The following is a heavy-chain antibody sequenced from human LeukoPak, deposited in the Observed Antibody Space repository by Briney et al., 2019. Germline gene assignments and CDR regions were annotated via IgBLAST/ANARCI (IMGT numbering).Heavy chain of an antibody. CDR1: GYTFTGYY. CDR3: AGTYSSSWYGQFDY. Sequence: ASVKVSCKASGYTFTGYYMHWVRQAPGQGLEWMGRINPNSGGTNYAQKFQGRVTITRDTSASTAYMELSSLRSEDTAVYYCAGTYSSSWYGQFDYWGQGTLVTVSS. D-gene: IGHD6-13*01. CDR2: INPNSGGT. V-gene: IGHV1-2*06. J-gene: IGHJ4*02.